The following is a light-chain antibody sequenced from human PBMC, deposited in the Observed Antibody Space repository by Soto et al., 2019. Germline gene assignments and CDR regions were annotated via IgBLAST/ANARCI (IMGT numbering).Light chain of an antibody. J-gene: IGKJ1*01. CDR2: DTS. Sequence: DIVVTQSPATLSASPGERVTLSCRASQFVSSRLAWYQQRPGQVPRLLIYDTSTRAPGISARFSGSGSGTDFTLAISSLQSEDFAVYDCQEYIHWPPGMFGQGTTVDSK. V-gene: IGKV3-15*01. CDR3: QEYIHWPPGM. CDR1: QFVSSR.